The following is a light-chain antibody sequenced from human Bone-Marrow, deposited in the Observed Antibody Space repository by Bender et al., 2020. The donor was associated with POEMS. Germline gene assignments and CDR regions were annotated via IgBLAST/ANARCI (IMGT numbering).Light chain of an antibody. J-gene: IGLJ2*01. CDR1: ALPRQS. Sequence: SYELTQPPSVSVSPGQTARITCSGNALPRQSGFWYQQKPGQSPVLVVYDDSDRPSGIPERFSGSNSGNTATLTISGTQAMDEADYYCQAWDSRIGVVFGGGTKLTVL. CDR2: DDS. V-gene: IGLV3-1*01. CDR3: QAWDSRIGVV.